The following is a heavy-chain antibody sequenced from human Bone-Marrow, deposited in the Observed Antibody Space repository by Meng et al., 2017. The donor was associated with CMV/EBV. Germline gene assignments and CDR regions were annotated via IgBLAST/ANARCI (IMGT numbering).Heavy chain of an antibody. V-gene: IGHV1-8*03. D-gene: IGHD2-21*01. CDR2: MNPNSGNT. J-gene: IGHJ5*02. CDR3: ARGPGYCGGDCYSRWFDP. CDR1: GYTFTSYD. Sequence: ASVKVSCKASGYTFTSYDINWVRQATGQGLEWMGWMNPNSGNTGYAQKFQGRVTITADKSTSTAYMELSSLRSEDTAVYYCARGPGYCGGDCYSRWFDPWGQGTLVTVSS.